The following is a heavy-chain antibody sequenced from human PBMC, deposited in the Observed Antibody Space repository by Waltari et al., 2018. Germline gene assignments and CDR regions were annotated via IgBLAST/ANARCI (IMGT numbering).Heavy chain of an antibody. Sequence: QVQLQESGPGLVKPSETLSLTCTVSGGSISNYYWSWIRQSPGKGLEWIGSIYYSGRTNYNPSLTSRVTLSVDTSKNHFSLKLSSVTAADTALYYCARQGHYDFWTGYYLFDYWGQGTLVTVSS. J-gene: IGHJ4*02. CDR3: ARQGHYDFWTGYYLFDY. CDR1: GGSISNYY. D-gene: IGHD3-3*01. V-gene: IGHV4-59*08. CDR2: IYYSGRT.